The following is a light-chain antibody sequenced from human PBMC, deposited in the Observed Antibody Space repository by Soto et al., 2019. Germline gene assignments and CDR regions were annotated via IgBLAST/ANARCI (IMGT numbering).Light chain of an antibody. CDR3: QQYASSQT. CDR1: QSVSSY. Sequence: EIVLTQSPATLSLSPGERATLSCRASQSVSSYLAWYQQKPGQAPRLLIYDASSRAAGIPDRFSGSGSGTDFTLTISRLEPEDFAVYFCQQYASSQTFGQGTKVDI. J-gene: IGKJ1*01. CDR2: DAS. V-gene: IGKV3-20*01.